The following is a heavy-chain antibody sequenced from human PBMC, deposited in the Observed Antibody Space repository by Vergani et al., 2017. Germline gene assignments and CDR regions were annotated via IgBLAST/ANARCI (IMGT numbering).Heavy chain of an antibody. J-gene: IGHJ3*02. CDR2: IYYSGST. CDR1: GGSISSYY. CDR3: AREVTCSSTSCYSGAFDI. Sequence: QVQLQESGPGLVKPSETLSLTCTVSGGSISSYYWSWIRQPPGKGLEWIGYIYYSGSTNYNPSLKSRVTISVDTSKNRFSLKLSSVTAADTAVYYCAREVTCSSTSCYSGAFDIWGQGTMVTVSS. D-gene: IGHD2-2*01. V-gene: IGHV4-59*01.